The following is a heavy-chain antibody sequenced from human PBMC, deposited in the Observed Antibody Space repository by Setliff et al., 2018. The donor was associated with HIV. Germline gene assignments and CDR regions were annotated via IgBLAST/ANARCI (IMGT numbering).Heavy chain of an antibody. V-gene: IGHV1-69*13. D-gene: IGHD3-10*01. CDR1: GGPFSSYP. CDR3: ARGADGDFNYYMDV. CDR2: IIPMCGTA. J-gene: IGHJ6*03. Sequence: SVKVSCKASGGPFSSYPITWVRQAPGQGLEWMGGIIPMCGTANYAQKFQGRVTSTADASTKTASMELSGLRSEDTAVYYCARGADGDFNYYMDVWGKGTTVTVSS.